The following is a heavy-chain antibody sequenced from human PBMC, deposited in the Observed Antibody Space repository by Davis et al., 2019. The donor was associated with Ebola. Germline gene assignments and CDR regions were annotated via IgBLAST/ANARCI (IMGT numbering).Heavy chain of an antibody. CDR2: ISYDGSNK. V-gene: IGHV3-30*09. D-gene: IGHD3-10*01. Sequence: PGGSLRLSCAASGFTFSSYAMHWVRQAPGKGLEWVAVISYDGSNKYYADSVKGRFAISRDNAKNTLYLQMSSLRADDTAVYYCASGFRMDVWGNGTTVTVSS. CDR1: GFTFSSYA. CDR3: ASGFRMDV. J-gene: IGHJ6*04.